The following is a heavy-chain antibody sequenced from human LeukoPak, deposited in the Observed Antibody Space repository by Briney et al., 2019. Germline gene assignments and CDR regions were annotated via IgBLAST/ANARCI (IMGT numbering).Heavy chain of an antibody. CDR3: ARLTYYYDSSGYYLGSNTYYFDY. CDR1: GGSISSGGYY. D-gene: IGHD3-22*01. V-gene: IGHV4-30-4*01. CDR2: IYYSGST. J-gene: IGHJ4*02. Sequence: SQTLSLTCTVSGGSISSGGYYWSWIRQPPGKGLEWIGYIYYSGSTYYNPSLKSRVTISVDTSKNQFSLKLSSVTAADTAVYYCARLTYYYDSSGYYLGSNTYYFDYWGQGTLVTVSS.